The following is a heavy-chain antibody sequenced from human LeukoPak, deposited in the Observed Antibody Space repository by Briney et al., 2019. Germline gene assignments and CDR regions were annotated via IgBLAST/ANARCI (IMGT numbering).Heavy chain of an antibody. D-gene: IGHD3-22*01. V-gene: IGHV3-64*01. J-gene: IGHJ4*02. Sequence: GGSLRLSCAASGFTFSSYAMHWVRQAPGKGLEYVSAISGNGGSTYYANSVKGRFTISRDNSKNTLYLQMGSLRAEDMAVYYCARGNHYYDSSGYHYWGQGTLVTVSS. CDR3: ARGNHYYDSSGYHY. CDR1: GFTFSSYA. CDR2: ISGNGGST.